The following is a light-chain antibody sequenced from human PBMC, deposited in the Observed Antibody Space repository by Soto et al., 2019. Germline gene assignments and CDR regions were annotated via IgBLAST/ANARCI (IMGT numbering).Light chain of an antibody. CDR1: QTVTNDY. CDR2: DAS. CDR3: QQRTKWPTT. Sequence: VLTQSAGTLALCGRERGTLSCRISQTVTNDYVAWYQHKDGQAPRLLIYDASTRATGIPDRFSGSGSGPEYTLTISRLEPEDFAIYYCQQRTKWPTTFGGGTKVDIK. J-gene: IGKJ4*01. V-gene: IGKV3D-20*02.